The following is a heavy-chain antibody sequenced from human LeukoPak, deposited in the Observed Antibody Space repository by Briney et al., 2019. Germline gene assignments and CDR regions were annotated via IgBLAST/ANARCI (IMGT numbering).Heavy chain of an antibody. V-gene: IGHV4-39*01. CDR1: GGSISSSSYY. CDR3: ARLGVAVAGMDYFDY. CDR2: IYYSGST. D-gene: IGHD6-19*01. Sequence: PSETLSLTCTASGGSISSSSYYWGWIRQPPGKGLEWIGSIYYSGSTYYNPSLKSRVTISVDTSKNQFSLKLSSVTAADTAVYYCARLGVAVAGMDYFDYWGQGTLVTVSS. J-gene: IGHJ4*02.